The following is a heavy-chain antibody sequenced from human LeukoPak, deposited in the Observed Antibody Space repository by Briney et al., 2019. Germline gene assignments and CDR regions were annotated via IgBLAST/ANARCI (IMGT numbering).Heavy chain of an antibody. D-gene: IGHD3-10*01. CDR3: AKDIGSYYDY. Sequence: PGGSLRLSCAASGFTFSDYGMHWVRQSPGKGLEWVAFIRFEGTEKYYADSVRGRFTISRDNSKNTLYLDMNSLRGDDTAVYYCAKDIGSYYDYWGQGVLVTVSS. CDR2: IRFEGTEK. V-gene: IGHV3-30*02. J-gene: IGHJ4*02. CDR1: GFTFSDYG.